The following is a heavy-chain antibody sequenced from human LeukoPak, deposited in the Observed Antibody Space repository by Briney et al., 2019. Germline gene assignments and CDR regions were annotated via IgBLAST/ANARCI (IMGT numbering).Heavy chain of an antibody. Sequence: GGSLRLSCAASGFTFSSYSMNWVRQAPGKGLEWVSSISSSSSYIYYADSVKGRFTISRDNAKNSLYLQTNSLRAEDTAVYYCARWGPRGYSGYDRSPRGEKNDYWGQGTLVTVSS. CDR3: ARWGPRGYSGYDRSPRGEKNDY. J-gene: IGHJ4*02. D-gene: IGHD5-12*01. CDR1: GFTFSSYS. V-gene: IGHV3-21*01. CDR2: ISSSSSYI.